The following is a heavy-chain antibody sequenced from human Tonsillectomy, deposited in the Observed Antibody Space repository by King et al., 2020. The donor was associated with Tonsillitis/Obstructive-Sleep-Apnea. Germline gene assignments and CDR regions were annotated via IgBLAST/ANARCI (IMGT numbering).Heavy chain of an antibody. Sequence: VQLPQWGAGLLKPSETLSLTCAVYGGSFSGYYWSWIRQPPGKGLEWIGEINHSGSTNYNPSLKSRVTISVDTSKNQFSLKLSSVTAADTAVYYCARADFWSGYYTGPMVDYWGQGTLVTVSS. CDR2: INHSGST. J-gene: IGHJ4*02. D-gene: IGHD3-3*01. V-gene: IGHV4-34*01. CDR3: ARADFWSGYYTGPMVDY. CDR1: GGSFSGYY.